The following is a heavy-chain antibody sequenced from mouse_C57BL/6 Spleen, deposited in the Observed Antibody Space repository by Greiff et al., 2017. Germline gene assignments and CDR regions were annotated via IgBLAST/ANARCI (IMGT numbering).Heavy chain of an antibody. CDR1: GYTFTSYW. Sequence: QVQLQQPGAELVRPGTSVKLSCKASGYTFTSYWMHWVKQRPGQGLEWIGVIDPSDSYTNYNQKFKGKATLTVDTSSSTAYMQLSSLTSEDSAVYYCARPGYDGYAMDYWGQGTSVTVSS. V-gene: IGHV1-59*01. J-gene: IGHJ4*01. D-gene: IGHD2-2*01. CDR3: ARPGYDGYAMDY. CDR2: IDPSDSYT.